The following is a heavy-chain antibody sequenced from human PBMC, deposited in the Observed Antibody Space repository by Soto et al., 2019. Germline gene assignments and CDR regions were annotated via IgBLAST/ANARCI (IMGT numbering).Heavy chain of an antibody. D-gene: IGHD3-3*01. CDR3: AHSKDFWSGYHY. CDR2: IYWNDDK. Sequence: QITLKESGPTLVKPTQTLTLTCTFSGFSLSTSGVGVGWIRQPPGKALEWLALIYWNDDKRYSPSLKSRLTITKHTSKNHVVLTMTNMDPVDTATYYCAHSKDFWSGYHYWGQGTLVTVSS. J-gene: IGHJ4*02. CDR1: GFSLSTSGVG. V-gene: IGHV2-5*01.